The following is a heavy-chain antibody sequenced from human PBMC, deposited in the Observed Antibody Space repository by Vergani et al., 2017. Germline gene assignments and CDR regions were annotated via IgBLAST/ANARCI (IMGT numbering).Heavy chain of an antibody. Sequence: QVQLQESGPGLVKPSETLSLTCTVSGDSISSYYWSWIRQPPGKGLEWIGYIYYSGSTNYNPSLKSRVTISVDTSKNQFSLKLSSVTAADTAVYYCARAWKHSTRFDYWGQGTLVTVSS. CDR3: ARAWKHSTRFDY. V-gene: IGHV4-59*01. J-gene: IGHJ4*02. D-gene: IGHD2-21*01. CDR1: GDSISSYY. CDR2: IYYSGST.